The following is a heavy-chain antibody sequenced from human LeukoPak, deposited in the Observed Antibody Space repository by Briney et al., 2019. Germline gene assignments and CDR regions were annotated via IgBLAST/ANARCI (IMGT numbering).Heavy chain of an antibody. CDR2: IYSGGST. CDR1: GDSINSYY. CDR3: ARHGVRYFRRLDY. D-gene: IGHD3-9*01. J-gene: IGHJ4*02. Sequence: SETLSLTCSVSGDSINSYYWSWIRQPPGKGLEWIGYIYSGGSTNHNPSLKSRVTISVDTSRNQFSLKLSSVTAADTAVYYCARHGVRYFRRLDYWGQGTLVTVPS. V-gene: IGHV4-59*08.